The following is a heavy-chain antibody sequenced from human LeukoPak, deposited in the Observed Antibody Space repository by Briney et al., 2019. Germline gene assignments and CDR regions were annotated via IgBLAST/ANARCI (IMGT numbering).Heavy chain of an antibody. CDR2: ISSSSSYI. J-gene: IGHJ6*02. V-gene: IGHV3-21*01. CDR1: GFTFSSYS. CDR3: ARDHDSSGSSRYGMDV. Sequence: GGSPRLSCAASGFTFSSYSMNWVRQAPGKGLEWVSSISSSSSYIYYADSVEGRFTISRDNAKNSLYLQMNSLRAEDTAVYYCARDHDSSGSSRYGMDVWGQGTTVTLSS. D-gene: IGHD6-19*01.